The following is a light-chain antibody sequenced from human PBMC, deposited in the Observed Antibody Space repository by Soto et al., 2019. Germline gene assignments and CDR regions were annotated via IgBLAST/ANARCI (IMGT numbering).Light chain of an antibody. CDR2: GAS. V-gene: IGKV3-11*01. J-gene: IGKJ4*01. CDR3: QQRSDWPLT. Sequence: EIVLTQSPATPSLSPGERATLSCKASQNIRSHLAWYLQKPGQPPRLLIFGASNRATGIPARFSGSGSGTDFTLTISSLEPEDSGLYYCQQRSDWPLTFGGGARVEVK. CDR1: QNIRSH.